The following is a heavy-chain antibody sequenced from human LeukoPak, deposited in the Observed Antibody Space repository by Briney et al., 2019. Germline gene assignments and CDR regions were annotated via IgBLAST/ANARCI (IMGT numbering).Heavy chain of an antibody. D-gene: IGHD6-19*01. CDR3: ARHVAVAGNWFAP. Sequence: SETLSLTCTVSGGSISVISYFWAWIRQPPGKGLEWIGSVTYSGSIYYNPSLKSRVTMSEGTSNNQFSLNLTSLTAADTAVYYCARHVAVAGNWFAPWGRGTLVTVSS. V-gene: IGHV4-39*01. CDR2: VTYSGSI. J-gene: IGHJ5*02. CDR1: GGSISVISYF.